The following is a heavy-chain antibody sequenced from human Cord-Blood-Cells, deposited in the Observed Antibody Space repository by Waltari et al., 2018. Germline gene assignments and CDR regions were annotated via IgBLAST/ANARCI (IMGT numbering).Heavy chain of an antibody. Sequence: EVQLVESGGGLVQPGGSLRLSCAASGFTLSSSWMHWVRQAPGRGLVWVSRLNSDGGSTGYADSWKGRVTIARGNAKNTLYLQMNSLRAEDTAVYYCARGAPWGSEGDYWGQGTLVTVSS. D-gene: IGHD7-27*01. CDR3: ARGAPWGSEGDY. CDR1: GFTLSSSW. V-gene: IGHV3-74*01. CDR2: LNSDGGST. J-gene: IGHJ4*02.